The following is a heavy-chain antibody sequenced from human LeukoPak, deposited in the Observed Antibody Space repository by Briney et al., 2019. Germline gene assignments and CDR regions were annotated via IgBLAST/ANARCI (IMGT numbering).Heavy chain of an antibody. J-gene: IGHJ6*03. D-gene: IGHD2-2*01. Sequence: GGSLRLSCAASGFTFDDYGMSWVRQAPGKGLEWVSGINWNGGSTGYADSVKGRFTISRDNAKNSLYLQMNSLRAEDTALYYCARTYCSSTSCYYYYMDVWGKGTTVTVSS. CDR2: INWNGGST. V-gene: IGHV3-20*04. CDR3: ARTYCSSTSCYYYYMDV. CDR1: GFTFDDYG.